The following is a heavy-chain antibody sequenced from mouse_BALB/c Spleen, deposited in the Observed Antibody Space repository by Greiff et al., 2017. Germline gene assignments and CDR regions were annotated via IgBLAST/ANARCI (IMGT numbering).Heavy chain of an antibody. CDR3: ARDDYDGRGFAY. Sequence: DVMLVESGGGLVQPGGSRKLSCAASGFTFSSFGMHWVRQAPEKGLEWVAYISSGSSTIYYADTVKGRFTISRDNPKNTLFLQMTSLRSEDTAMYYCARDDYDGRGFAYWGQGTLVTVSA. CDR1: GFTFSSFG. V-gene: IGHV5-17*02. CDR2: ISSGSSTI. J-gene: IGHJ3*01. D-gene: IGHD2-4*01.